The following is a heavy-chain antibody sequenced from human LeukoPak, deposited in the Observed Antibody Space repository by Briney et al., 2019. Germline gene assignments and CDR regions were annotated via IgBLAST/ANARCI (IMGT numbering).Heavy chain of an antibody. J-gene: IGHJ3*02. CDR1: RYTFTGYY. CDR2: INPNSGGT. Sequence: ASVKVSCKASRYTFTGYYMHWVRQAPGQGLEWMGWINPNSGGTNYAQKFQGRVTMTRDTSISTAYMELSRLRSDDTAVYYCARRTRDVSSVPTDAFDIWGQGTMVTVSS. V-gene: IGHV1-2*02. CDR3: ARRTRDVSSVPTDAFDI.